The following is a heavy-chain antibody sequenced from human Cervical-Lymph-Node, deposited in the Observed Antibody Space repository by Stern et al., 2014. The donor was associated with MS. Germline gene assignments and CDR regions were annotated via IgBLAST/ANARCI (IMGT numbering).Heavy chain of an antibody. CDR1: GFSFNSTGVG. CDR3: AHRHGWLRAFDI. V-gene: IGHV2-5*02. Sequence: QVTLKESGPTLVKPTQTLTLTCTFSGFSFNSTGVGMGWIRQPPGKALEWLAIIYWDDDKRYSPSLQSRLTITKDPSKDQVVLTMTNLDPVDTATYFCAHRHGWLRAFDIWGPGTTVTVSS. CDR2: IYWDDDK. J-gene: IGHJ3*02. D-gene: IGHD5-24*01.